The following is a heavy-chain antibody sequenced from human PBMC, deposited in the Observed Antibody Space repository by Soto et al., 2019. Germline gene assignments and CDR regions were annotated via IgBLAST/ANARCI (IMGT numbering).Heavy chain of an antibody. D-gene: IGHD1-7*01. J-gene: IGHJ6*02. CDR2: ITPHSGGT. V-gene: IGHV1-2*04. CDR3: ARGILKRNYGLDYDYYGMDV. CDR1: GYTFTDYY. Sequence: QLVQSGAEVKNPGASVKVSCTTSGYTFTDYYIHWVRQAPGQGLEWMGWITPHSGGTNYAQKFHGWFTMPRGPSASTPYVELTTRTADDTAVYSAARGILKRNYGLDYDYYGMDVWGQGTTVTVSS.